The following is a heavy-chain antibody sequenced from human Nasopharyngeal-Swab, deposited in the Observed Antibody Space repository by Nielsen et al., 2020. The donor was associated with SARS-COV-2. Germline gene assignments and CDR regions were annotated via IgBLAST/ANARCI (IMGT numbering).Heavy chain of an antibody. J-gene: IGHJ5*02. V-gene: IGHV4-39*01. D-gene: IGHD3-10*01. CDR2: IYYSGST. CDR3: ARQKTEYYGSGSVNWFDP. Sequence: LRLSCTVSGGSISSSSYYWGWIRQPPGKGLEWIGSIYYSGSTYYNPSLKSRVTISVDTSKNQFSLKLSSVTAADTAVYYCARQKTEYYGSGSVNWFDPWGQGTLVTVSS. CDR1: GGSISSSSYY.